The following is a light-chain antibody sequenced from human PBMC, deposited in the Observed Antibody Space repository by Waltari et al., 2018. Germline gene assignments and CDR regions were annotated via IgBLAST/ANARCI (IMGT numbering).Light chain of an antibody. CDR3: LQHNEWPPWT. CDR2: YAS. Sequence: ETEMTQSPASLSMSPGERATLSCRASQSVFNNVAWFQQKPGQPPRLLISYASTRAAGVPDRFSGSRSGNDFTLTISSLQSDDCALYYCLQHNEWPPWTFGQGTKVEIK. V-gene: IGKV3-15*01. J-gene: IGKJ1*01. CDR1: QSVFNN.